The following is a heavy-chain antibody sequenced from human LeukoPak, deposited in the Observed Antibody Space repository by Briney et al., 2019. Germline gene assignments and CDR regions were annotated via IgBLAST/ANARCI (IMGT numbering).Heavy chain of an antibody. CDR2: IKHSGST. V-gene: IGHV4-34*01. Sequence: PSETLSLTCAVYGGSFSGYYWSWIRQPPGKGLEWIGEIKHSGSTNYNPSLKSRVTISVDTSKNQFSLKLSSVTAADTAVYYCAILYGSGRYFDYWDQGTLVTVSS. J-gene: IGHJ4*02. CDR3: AILYGSGRYFDY. CDR1: GGSFSGYY. D-gene: IGHD3-10*01.